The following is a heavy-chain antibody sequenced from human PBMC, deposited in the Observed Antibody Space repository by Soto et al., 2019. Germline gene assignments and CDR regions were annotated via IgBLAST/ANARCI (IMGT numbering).Heavy chain of an antibody. CDR2: ISSSSSTI. J-gene: IGHJ4*02. V-gene: IGHV3-48*02. CDR3: ASSRSEYSSGWYRIDY. CDR1: GFTFSSYS. Sequence: EVQLVESGGGLVQPGGSLRLSCAASGFTFSSYSMNWVRQAPGKGLEWVSYISSSSSTIYYADSVKGRFTISRDNAKNSLYLQMNSLIDEDTAVYYCASSRSEYSSGWYRIDYWGQGTLVTVSS. D-gene: IGHD6-19*01.